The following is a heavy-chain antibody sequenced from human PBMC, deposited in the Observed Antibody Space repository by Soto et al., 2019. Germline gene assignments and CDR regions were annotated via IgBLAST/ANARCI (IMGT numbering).Heavy chain of an antibody. J-gene: IGHJ4*02. Sequence: SVKISCTASGYSFTNYYIHWVRQAPGQGLEWMGRIIPILGIANYAQKFQGRVTITADKSTSTAYMELSSLRSEDTAVYYCARDEHFDYWGQGTLVTVSS. CDR3: ARDEHFDY. CDR2: IIPILGIA. CDR1: GYSFTNYY. V-gene: IGHV1-69*04.